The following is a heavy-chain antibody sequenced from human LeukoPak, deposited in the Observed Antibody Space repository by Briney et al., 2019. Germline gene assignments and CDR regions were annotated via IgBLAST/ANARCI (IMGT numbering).Heavy chain of an antibody. Sequence: SETLSLTCTVSGDSIGSGDYYWSWIRQPAGKGLEWIGRISSSGSTNYNPSLKSRVTISVDTSKNQFTLKLSSVTAADTAVYFCARGPYSYDSSGAFDIWGQGTMVTVSS. CDR1: GDSIGSGDYY. V-gene: IGHV4-61*02. D-gene: IGHD3-22*01. CDR3: ARGPYSYDSSGAFDI. J-gene: IGHJ3*02. CDR2: ISSSGST.